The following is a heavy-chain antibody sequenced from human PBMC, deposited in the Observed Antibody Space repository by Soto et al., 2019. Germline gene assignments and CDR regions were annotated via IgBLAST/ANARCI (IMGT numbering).Heavy chain of an antibody. CDR3: ARYSPELWFGELSWFDP. CDR2: IYYSGST. CDR1: GGSISSSSYY. Sequence: QLQLQESGPGLVKPSETLSLTCTVSGGSISSSSYYWGWIRQPPGKGLEWIGSIYYSGSTYYNPSPKGPVTISVDTSKNQFSLELSSVTAADTAVYYCARYSPELWFGELSWFDPWGQGTLVTVSS. D-gene: IGHD3-10*01. V-gene: IGHV4-39*01. J-gene: IGHJ5*02.